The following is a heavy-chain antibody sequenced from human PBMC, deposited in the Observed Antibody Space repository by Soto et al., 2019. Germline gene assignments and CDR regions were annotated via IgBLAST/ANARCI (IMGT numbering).Heavy chain of an antibody. CDR1: GGTFSSYA. J-gene: IGHJ5*02. CDR2: IIPIFGTA. Sequence: GASVKVSCKASGGTFSSYAISWVRQAPGQGLEWMGGIIPIFGTANYAQKFQGRVTITADKSTSTAYMELSSLRSEDTAVYYCANSPRLIAAAGTDWFDPWGQGTLVTVS. V-gene: IGHV1-69*06. CDR3: ANSPRLIAAAGTDWFDP. D-gene: IGHD6-13*01.